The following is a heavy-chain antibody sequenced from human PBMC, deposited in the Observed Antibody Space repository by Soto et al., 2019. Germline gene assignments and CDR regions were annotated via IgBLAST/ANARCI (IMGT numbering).Heavy chain of an antibody. CDR1: GFTFSSYW. V-gene: IGHV3-7*03. J-gene: IGHJ4*02. Sequence: GSLRLSCAASGFTFSSYWMSWVRQAPGKGLEWVANIKQDGSEKYYVDSVKGRFTISRDNAKNSLYLQMNSLRAEDTAVYYCARDLDIAVAGTDYFDYWGQGTLVTVSS. D-gene: IGHD6-19*01. CDR2: IKQDGSEK. CDR3: ARDLDIAVAGTDYFDY.